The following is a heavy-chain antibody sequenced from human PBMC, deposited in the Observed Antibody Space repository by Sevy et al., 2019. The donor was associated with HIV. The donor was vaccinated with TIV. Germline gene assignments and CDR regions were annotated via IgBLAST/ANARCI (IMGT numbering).Heavy chain of an antibody. CDR1: GYTFTGYY. Sequence: ASVKVSCKASGYTFTGYYMHWVRQAPGQGVEWMGWINPNSGGTDYAQKFQGRVTMTRDTSISIAYMELSRLRSDDTAVYFCAKDRWGIAAAGTGVFDYWGQGALVTVSS. CDR2: INPNSGGT. CDR3: AKDRWGIAAAGTGVFDY. D-gene: IGHD6-13*01. J-gene: IGHJ4*02. V-gene: IGHV1-2*02.